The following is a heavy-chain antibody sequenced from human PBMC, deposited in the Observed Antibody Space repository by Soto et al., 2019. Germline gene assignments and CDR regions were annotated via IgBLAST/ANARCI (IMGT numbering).Heavy chain of an antibody. D-gene: IGHD6-19*01. CDR3: ARGVAGPVSYFDY. J-gene: IGHJ4*02. Sequence: QVQLVQSGAEVKKPGASVKVSCRASGYTFTSYAMHWVRQAPGQRLEWMGWINAGNGNTKYSQKFQGRVTITRDTSASTAYMELSSLRSEDTAVYYCARGVAGPVSYFDYWGQGTLVTVSS. CDR2: INAGNGNT. V-gene: IGHV1-3*01. CDR1: GYTFTSYA.